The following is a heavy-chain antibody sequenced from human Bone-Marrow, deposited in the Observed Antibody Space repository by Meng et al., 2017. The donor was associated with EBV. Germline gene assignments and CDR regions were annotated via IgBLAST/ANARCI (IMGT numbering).Heavy chain of an antibody. Sequence: QVQLQESGPGLVKPSGTLSLTCAVSGGSISSGNWWTWVRQPPGKGLEWIGEIYHSGSTNYNPSLVSRVTISVDKSKNQFSLKLNSVTAADTAVYYCARDSLWGRLKGAMDSWGQGTLVTVS. CDR1: GGSISSGNW. J-gene: IGHJ4*02. V-gene: IGHV4-4*02. CDR3: ARDSLWGRLKGAMDS. CDR2: IYHSGST. D-gene: IGHD1-26*01.